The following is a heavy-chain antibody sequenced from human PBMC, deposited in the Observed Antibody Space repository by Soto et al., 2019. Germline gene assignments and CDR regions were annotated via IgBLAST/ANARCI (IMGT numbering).Heavy chain of an antibody. J-gene: IGHJ3*02. Sequence: QVQLVESGGGVVQPGRSLRLSCAASGFMFNAYGMHWVRQAPGNGLEWVAVISFDGSNQYYEESVKGRFTISRDNSKNTLYLQMHSLGAADTGVYFCVKAGTMAGTGTTPRSFDIWGRGTMVTVSS. V-gene: IGHV3-30*18. D-gene: IGHD6-13*01. CDR2: ISFDGSNQ. CDR3: VKAGTMAGTGTTPRSFDI. CDR1: GFMFNAYG.